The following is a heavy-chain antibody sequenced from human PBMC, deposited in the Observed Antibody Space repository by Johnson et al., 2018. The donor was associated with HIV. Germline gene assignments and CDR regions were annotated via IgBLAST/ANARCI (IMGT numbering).Heavy chain of an antibody. CDR3: ATTYDFWSGYFAFDF. CDR1: GFTVSSNY. D-gene: IGHD3-3*01. Sequence: VQLVESGGGLVQPGGSLRLSCAASGFTVSSNYMSWVRQAPGKGLEWVSVIYSGGSTYYADSVKGRFTISRENAKNSLYLQMNSLRAEDTAVYYCATTYDFWSGYFAFDFWGQGTMVTVSS. V-gene: IGHV3-66*01. J-gene: IGHJ3*01. CDR2: IYSGGST.